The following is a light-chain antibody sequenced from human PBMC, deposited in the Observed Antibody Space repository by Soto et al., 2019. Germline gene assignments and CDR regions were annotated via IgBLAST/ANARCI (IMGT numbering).Light chain of an antibody. Sequence: ATQMTQSPSSLSASVGATVTITCRASQGIRNELAWYQQAPGKAPKLLIYAASSVQSGVPSRFCGSGSDTDFALPSSSLQPEDFASYYCLQDFDYPRTFGQGTKVEI. CDR2: AAS. CDR3: LQDFDYPRT. V-gene: IGKV1-6*01. CDR1: QGIRNE. J-gene: IGKJ1*01.